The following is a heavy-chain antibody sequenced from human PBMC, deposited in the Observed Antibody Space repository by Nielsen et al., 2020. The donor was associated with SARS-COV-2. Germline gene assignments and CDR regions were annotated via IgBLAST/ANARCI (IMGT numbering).Heavy chain of an antibody. D-gene: IGHD6-6*01. CDR3: ARVLAALDYYYYGMDV. CDR1: GGSIGSYY. CDR2: IFNTGST. Sequence: SETLSLTCTVFGGSIGSYYWSWIRQPPGKGLEWIGHIFNTGSTSYNPSLRSRVTILVDTSKNHFSLKLTSVTAADTAVYYCARVLAALDYYYYGMDVWGQGTTVTVSS. J-gene: IGHJ6*02. V-gene: IGHV4-59*13.